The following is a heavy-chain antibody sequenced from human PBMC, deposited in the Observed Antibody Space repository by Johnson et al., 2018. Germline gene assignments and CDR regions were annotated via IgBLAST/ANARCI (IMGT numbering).Heavy chain of an antibody. CDR1: GYIFSNYA. CDR2: IHSDKLS. D-gene: IGHD1-26*01. V-gene: IGHV1-3*01. CDR3: ARAGPVLSGTVYFGALDF. Sequence: QVQLVQSGAEVKKPGAAXRLSCKSSGYIFSNYAMHWVRQAPGQRPEWMGWIHSDKLSDYSQKFQGRVALTWDTSASTVYLDLSSLGSEDTAVYYCARAGPVLSGTVYFGALDFWGRGTLVTVSS. J-gene: IGHJ3*01.